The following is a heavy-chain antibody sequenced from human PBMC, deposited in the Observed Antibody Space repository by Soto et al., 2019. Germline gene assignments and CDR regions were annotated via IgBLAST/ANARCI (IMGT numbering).Heavy chain of an antibody. CDR2: ISTGSTYT. Sequence: GGSLRLSCAASGFTFSDYYMSWIRQAPGKGLQWVSYISTGSTYTNYADSVKGRFTISRDNAKNSLYLQMNSLSAEDTAVYYCARDRKFGSGSPDYWGQGTLVTVSS. CDR3: ARDRKFGSGSPDY. J-gene: IGHJ4*02. CDR1: GFTFSDYY. V-gene: IGHV3-11*05. D-gene: IGHD3-10*01.